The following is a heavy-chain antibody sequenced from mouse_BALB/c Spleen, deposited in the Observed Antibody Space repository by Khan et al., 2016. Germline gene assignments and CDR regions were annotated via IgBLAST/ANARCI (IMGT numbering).Heavy chain of an antibody. CDR2: INTNTGEP. V-gene: IGHV9-3*02. Sequence: QIQLVQSGPELKKPGETVKISCKASGYTFTNYGMNWVKQAPGKGLKWMGWINTNTGEPTYAEEFKGRFAFSLETSASTAYLQLNHLQNEDTATYVCAEEYYGSNWFAYWGQGTLVTVSA. CDR1: GYTFTNYG. CDR3: AEEYYGSNWFAY. J-gene: IGHJ3*01. D-gene: IGHD1-1*01.